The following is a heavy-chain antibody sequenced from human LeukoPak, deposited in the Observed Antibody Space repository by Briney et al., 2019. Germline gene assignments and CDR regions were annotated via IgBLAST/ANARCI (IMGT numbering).Heavy chain of an antibody. CDR1: GYTFTGYY. V-gene: IGHV1-2*02. Sequence: ASVTVSCKASGYTFTGYYIHWVRQAPGQGLEWMGWINPNSGGTNFAQKFQGRVTMTRDTSISTAYMELSRLRSDDTAVYYCARGTPYGSGSYYWSWGQGTLVTVSS. CDR3: ARGTPYGSGSYYWS. D-gene: IGHD3-10*01. CDR2: INPNSGGT. J-gene: IGHJ5*02.